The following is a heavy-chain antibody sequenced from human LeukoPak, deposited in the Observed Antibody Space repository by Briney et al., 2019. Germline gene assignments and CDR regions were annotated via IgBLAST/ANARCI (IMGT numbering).Heavy chain of an antibody. CDR2: IYPGDSDT. Sequence: GESLKISCKGSGYRFTSYWIGWVRQMPGKGLEWMGIIYPGDSDTRYSPSFQGQVTISADKSISTAYLQWSSLKASDTAMYYCARQGDILGGDWAYFDYWGQGTLVTVSS. CDR1: GYRFTSYW. CDR3: ARQGDILGGDWAYFDY. J-gene: IGHJ4*02. V-gene: IGHV5-51*01. D-gene: IGHD3-9*01.